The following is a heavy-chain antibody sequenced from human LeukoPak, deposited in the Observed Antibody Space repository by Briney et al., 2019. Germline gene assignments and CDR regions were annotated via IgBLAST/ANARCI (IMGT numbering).Heavy chain of an antibody. CDR3: ARDSGAYYYDSSGPLDY. Sequence: SVKVSCKASGGTFSSYAISWVRQAPGQGLEWMGGIIPIFGTANYAQKFQGRVTITADESTSTAYMELSSLRSEDTAAYYCARDSGAYYYDSSGPLDYWGQGTLVTVSS. D-gene: IGHD3-22*01. CDR1: GGTFSSYA. V-gene: IGHV1-69*13. CDR2: IIPIFGTA. J-gene: IGHJ4*02.